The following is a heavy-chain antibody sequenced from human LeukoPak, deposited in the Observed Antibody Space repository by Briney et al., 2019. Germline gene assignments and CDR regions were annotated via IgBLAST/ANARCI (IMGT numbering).Heavy chain of an antibody. CDR2: IYYSGST. CDR3: ARFYYYDSSGYYFDY. D-gene: IGHD3-22*01. Sequence: SETLSLTCTVSGGSISSSSYYWGWIRQPPGKGLEWIGSIYYSGSTYYYPSLKSRVTISVDTSKNQFSLKLSSVTAADTAVYYCARFYYYDSSGYYFDYWGQGTLVTVSS. CDR1: GGSISSSSYY. V-gene: IGHV4-39*07. J-gene: IGHJ4*02.